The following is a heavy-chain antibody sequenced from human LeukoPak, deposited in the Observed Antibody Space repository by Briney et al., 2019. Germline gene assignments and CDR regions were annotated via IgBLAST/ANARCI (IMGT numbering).Heavy chain of an antibody. CDR2: ISSSSSYI. J-gene: IGHJ3*02. CDR1: GFTFSSYS. Sequence: GGSLRLSCAASGFTFSSYSMNWVRQAPGKGLEWVSSISSSSSYIYYADSVKGRFTISRDNAKNSLYLQMNSLRVEDTALYYCARARSYGGNSGIVAFDIWGQGTMLTVSS. V-gene: IGHV3-21*04. D-gene: IGHD4-23*01. CDR3: ARARSYGGNSGIVAFDI.